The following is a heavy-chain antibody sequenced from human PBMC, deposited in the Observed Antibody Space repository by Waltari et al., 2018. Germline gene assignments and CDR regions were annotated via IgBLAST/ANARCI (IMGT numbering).Heavy chain of an antibody. CDR2: INHIGST. Sequence: QVQLQQWGAGLLKPSETLSLTCAVYGGSFSGYYWSWIRQPPGKGLEWIGEINHIGSTNYNPALKSRVTISVDTSKNQFSLKLSSVTAADTAVYYCAGQLAAAGTPPDYWGQGTLVTVSS. J-gene: IGHJ4*02. CDR3: AGQLAAAGTPPDY. D-gene: IGHD6-13*01. CDR1: GGSFSGYY. V-gene: IGHV4-34*01.